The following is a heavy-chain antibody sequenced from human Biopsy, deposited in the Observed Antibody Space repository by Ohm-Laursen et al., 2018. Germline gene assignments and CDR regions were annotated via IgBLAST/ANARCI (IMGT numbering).Heavy chain of an antibody. Sequence: SDTLSLTCTVSGDSINNYYWSWIRQPAGKGLGWIGRIYTSGSPNYNLSLESRVTMSVDTSKNQFPLNLRSVTAADTAVYYCARGTGRYYVYGAFDIWGQGTVVTVSS. CDR3: ARGTGRYYVYGAFDI. J-gene: IGHJ3*02. CDR1: GDSINNYY. CDR2: IYTSGSP. D-gene: IGHD1-26*01. V-gene: IGHV4-4*07.